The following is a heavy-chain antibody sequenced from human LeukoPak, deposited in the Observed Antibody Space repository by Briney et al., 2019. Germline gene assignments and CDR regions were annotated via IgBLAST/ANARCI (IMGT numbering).Heavy chain of an antibody. CDR1: GFTFSSYS. CDR2: ISSSSSYI. CDR3: AREGRADMAAVDVAY. J-gene: IGHJ4*02. D-gene: IGHD6-13*01. Sequence: GGSLRLSCAASGFTFSSYSMNWVRQAPGKGLEWVSSISSSSSYIYYADSVNGRFTTSRDNAKNSLYLQMNSLRAEDTAVYYGAREGRADMAAVDVAYWGQGTLVTVSS. V-gene: IGHV3-21*01.